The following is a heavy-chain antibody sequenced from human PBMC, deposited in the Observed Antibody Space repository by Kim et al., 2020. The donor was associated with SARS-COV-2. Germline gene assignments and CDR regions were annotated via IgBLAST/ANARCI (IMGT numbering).Heavy chain of an antibody. Sequence: GGSLRLSCAASGFTFDDYAMHWVRQAPGKGLEWVSLISGDGGSTYYADSVKGRFTISRDNSKNSLYLQMNSLRTEDTALYYCAKGDPTLWRGMVRYRYYYYGMDVWGQGTTVTVSS. D-gene: IGHD3-10*01. V-gene: IGHV3-43*02. CDR1: GFTFDDYA. CDR3: AKGDPTLWRGMVRYRYYYYGMDV. CDR2: ISGDGGST. J-gene: IGHJ6*02.